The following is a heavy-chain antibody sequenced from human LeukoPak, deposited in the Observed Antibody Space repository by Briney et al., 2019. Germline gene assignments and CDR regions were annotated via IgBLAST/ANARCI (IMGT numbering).Heavy chain of an antibody. CDR1: GGSISSGGYY. CDR2: IYYSGST. V-gene: IGHV4-31*03. J-gene: IGHJ4*02. D-gene: IGHD6-19*01. CDR3: ASFFMSAGYYFDY. Sequence: SETLSLTCTVSGGSISSGGYYWSWIRQHPGRGLEWIGYIYYSGSTYYNPSLKSRVTISVDTSKNQFSLKLSSVTAADTAVYYCASFFMSAGYYFDYWGQGTLVTVSS.